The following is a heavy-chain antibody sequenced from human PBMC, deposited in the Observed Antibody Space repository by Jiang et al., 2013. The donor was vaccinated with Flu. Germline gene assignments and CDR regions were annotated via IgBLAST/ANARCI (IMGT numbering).Heavy chain of an antibody. J-gene: IGHJ5*02. CDR3: ARHLSVGPLYSYGYGGSDWFDP. CDR1: GGSISSYY. CDR2: IYYSGST. D-gene: IGHD5-18*01. V-gene: IGHV4-59*08. Sequence: TCTVSGGSISSYYWSWIRQPPGKGLEWIGYIYYSGSTNYNPSLKSRVTISVDTSKNQFSLKLSSVTAADTAVYYCARHLSVGPLYSYGYGGSDWFDPWGQGTLVTVSS.